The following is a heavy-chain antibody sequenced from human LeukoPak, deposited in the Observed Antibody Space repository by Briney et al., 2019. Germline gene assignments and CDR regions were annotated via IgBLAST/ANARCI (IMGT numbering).Heavy chain of an antibody. CDR1: GFTFSSYG. CDR2: ISYDGSNK. J-gene: IGHJ6*03. Sequence: PGGSLRLSCAASGFTFSSYGMHWVRQAPGKGLEWVAVISYDGSNKYYADSVKGRFTISRDNSKNTLYLQMNSLRAEDTAVYYCAKDPLRWLQSNYYYYMDVWGKGTTVTVSS. D-gene: IGHD5-24*01. CDR3: AKDPLRWLQSNYYYYMDV. V-gene: IGHV3-30*18.